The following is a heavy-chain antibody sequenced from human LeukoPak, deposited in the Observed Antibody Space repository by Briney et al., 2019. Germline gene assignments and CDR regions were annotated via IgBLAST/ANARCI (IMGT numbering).Heavy chain of an antibody. CDR1: GYSISSGYY. CDR2: IYHSGST. CDR3: ARVRWKAARPLTYYYMYV. J-gene: IGHJ6*03. V-gene: IGHV4-38-2*02. Sequence: PSETLSLTCTVSGYSISSGYYWGWIRPPPGKGLEWIGSIYHSGSTYYNPSLKSRVTISVDTSKNQFSLKLSSVNAADTAVYYFARVRWKAARPLTYYYMYVWGKGTTVTVSS. D-gene: IGHD6-6*01.